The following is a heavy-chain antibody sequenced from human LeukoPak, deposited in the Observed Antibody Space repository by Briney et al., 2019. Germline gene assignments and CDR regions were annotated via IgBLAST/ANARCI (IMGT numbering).Heavy chain of an antibody. CDR3: ARDPYSSGWYKDAFDI. CDR1: GFTFSSYS. CDR2: ISGSSSYI. D-gene: IGHD6-19*01. Sequence: GSLILSCAASGFTFSSYSMNWVRQAPGKGLEWVSSISGSSSYINYADSVKGRFTISRDNAQNSLFLQLNSLRAEDTAVYYCARDPYSSGWYKDAFDIWGQGTMVTVSS. V-gene: IGHV3-21*01. J-gene: IGHJ3*02.